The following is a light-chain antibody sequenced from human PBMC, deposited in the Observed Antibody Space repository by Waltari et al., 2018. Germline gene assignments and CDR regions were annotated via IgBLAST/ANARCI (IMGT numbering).Light chain of an antibody. CDR2: YDR. CDR1: NIGTYS. V-gene: IGLV3-21*04. Sequence: SYVVTQPPSVSVAPGETATITCGGDNIGTYSVHWYQQKAGQVPVLVIFYDRDRPSGIPDRFAGANSGNTATLTISRVEAGDEARYYCHVWHPHVDPGVFGTGTEVTVL. J-gene: IGLJ1*01. CDR3: HVWHPHVDPGV.